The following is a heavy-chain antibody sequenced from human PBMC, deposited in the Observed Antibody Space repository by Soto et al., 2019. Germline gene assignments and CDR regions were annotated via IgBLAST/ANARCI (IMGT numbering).Heavy chain of an antibody. V-gene: IGHV2-5*02. J-gene: IGHJ4*02. D-gene: IGHD4-17*01. CDR2: IYWDDDK. CDR3: AHSLAVANYRDSEPIKSFAY. CDR1: WFALSTSGVC. Sequence: QITFKESGPTLVKPTQTLTLTFTFSWFALSTSGVCVGWIRQPPEKALQCLALIYWDDDKHYRPSLNRRLPITKDTSKNQVVLTMTNMDPVDTAKYYCAHSLAVANYRDSEPIKSFAYWGQRTMVTVSA.